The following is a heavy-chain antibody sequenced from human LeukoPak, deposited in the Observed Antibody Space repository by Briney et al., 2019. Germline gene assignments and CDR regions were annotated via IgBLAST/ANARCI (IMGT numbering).Heavy chain of an antibody. Sequence: HPGGSLRLSCAASGFTFSTYSMNWVRQAPGKGLEWVSYISSSSSTIYYADSVKGRFTISRDNGKNSLYLQMSSLRAEDTAIYYCARGYCSTTTCYNEVIGHWGQGTLVTVSS. D-gene: IGHD2-2*01. CDR1: GFTFSTYS. CDR2: ISSSSSTI. J-gene: IGHJ4*02. V-gene: IGHV3-48*01. CDR3: ARGYCSTTTCYNEVIGH.